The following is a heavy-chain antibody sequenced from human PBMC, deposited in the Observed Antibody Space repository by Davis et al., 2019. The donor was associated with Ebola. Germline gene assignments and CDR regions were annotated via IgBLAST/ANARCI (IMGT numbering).Heavy chain of an antibody. CDR3: AKELFWWSASDV. Sequence: GESLKISCAASGFSLRSCAMSWVRQPHGQGLEWVSGIGSDSGTHYAHSVKGRFTISRDDSKNTLYLQMNSLRGEDTAIYYCAKELFWWSASDVWGQGTTVTVSS. D-gene: IGHD2-8*02. V-gene: IGHV3-23*01. CDR1: GFSLRSCA. J-gene: IGHJ6*02. CDR2: IGSDSGT.